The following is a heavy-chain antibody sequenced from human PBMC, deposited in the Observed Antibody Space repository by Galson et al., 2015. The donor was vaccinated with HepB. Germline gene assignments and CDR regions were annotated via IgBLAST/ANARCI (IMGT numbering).Heavy chain of an antibody. CDR1: GYTFTSYG. D-gene: IGHD1-26*01. V-gene: IGHV1-3*04. CDR2: INIGNGNT. Sequence: SVKVSCKASGYTFTSYGISWVRQAPGQGLEWMGWINIGNGNTKFSQKFQGRVTLTRDTSATTVYMELSSLRSEDTALYYCARWGGYSGSYGIDSWGQGTLVIVSS. CDR3: ARWGGYSGSYGIDS. J-gene: IGHJ4*02.